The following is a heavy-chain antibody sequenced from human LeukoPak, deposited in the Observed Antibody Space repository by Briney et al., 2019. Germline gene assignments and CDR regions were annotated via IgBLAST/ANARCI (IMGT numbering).Heavy chain of an antibody. J-gene: IGHJ3*02. CDR2: ISSSSSYI. CDR3: ARDLWERSDAFDI. Sequence: GGSLRLSCAASGFTFSSYSMNWVRQAPGKGLEWVSSISSSSSYIYYADSVKGRFTISRDNAKNSLYLQMNSLRAEDTAVYYCARDLWERSDAFDIWGQGTMVTVSS. D-gene: IGHD1-26*01. CDR1: GFTFSSYS. V-gene: IGHV3-21*01.